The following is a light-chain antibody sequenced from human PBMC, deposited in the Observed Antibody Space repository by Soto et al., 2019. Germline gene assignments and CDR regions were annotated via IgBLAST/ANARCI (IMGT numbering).Light chain of an antibody. Sequence: QSVLTQPASVSGSPGQSITISCTGTSSDVGNYNLVSWYQQHPGKAPKLMIYEGSKRPSGVSNRFSASKSGNTASLTISGLQAEDEADYYCCSYAGSSTYYVFGTGTRSPS. CDR1: SSDVGNYNL. J-gene: IGLJ1*01. V-gene: IGLV2-23*01. CDR2: EGS. CDR3: CSYAGSSTYYV.